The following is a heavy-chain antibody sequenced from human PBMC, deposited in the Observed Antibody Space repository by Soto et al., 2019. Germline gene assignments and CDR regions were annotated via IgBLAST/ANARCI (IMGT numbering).Heavy chain of an antibody. V-gene: IGHV3-21*01. D-gene: IGHD3-3*01. Sequence: EVQLVESGGGLVKPGGSLRLSCAASGFTFSSYSMNWVRQAPGKGLEWVSSISSSSSYIYYADSVKGRFTISRDNAKNSLYLQMNSLRAEDTAVYYCARGYYDFWSGDYYYYYGMDVWGQGTTVTVSS. CDR1: GFTFSSYS. CDR2: ISSSSSYI. CDR3: ARGYYDFWSGDYYYYYGMDV. J-gene: IGHJ6*02.